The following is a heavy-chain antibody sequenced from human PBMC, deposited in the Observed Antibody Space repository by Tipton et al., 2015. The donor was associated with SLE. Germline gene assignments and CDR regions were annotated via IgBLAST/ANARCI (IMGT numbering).Heavy chain of an antibody. J-gene: IGHJ3*02. CDR1: GVTFSSYG. Sequence: SGVTFSSYGMHWVRQAPGKGLEWVAVIWYDGSNKYYADSVKGRFTISRDNSKNTLYLQMNSLRAEDTAVYYCAKDFEVRGVIDAFDIWGQGIMVTVSS. CDR2: IWYDGSNK. CDR3: AKDFEVRGVIDAFDI. V-gene: IGHV3-33*06. D-gene: IGHD3-10*01.